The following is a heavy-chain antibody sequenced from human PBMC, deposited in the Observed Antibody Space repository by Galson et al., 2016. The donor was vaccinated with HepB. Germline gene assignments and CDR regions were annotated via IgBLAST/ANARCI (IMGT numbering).Heavy chain of an antibody. CDR3: ASHDDSDWDY. D-gene: IGHD3-9*01. V-gene: IGHV4-39*01. CDR1: GGSIRVSIYY. CDR2: IYHSGNT. Sequence: ETLSLTCTVSGGSIRVSIYYWGWIRQPPGKGLEWIGSIYHSGNTYYSPSPRPSLKSRVPISVDTSKNQLSLKLRSVTAADTAVYYCASHDDSDWDYWGQGTLVTVSP. J-gene: IGHJ4*02.